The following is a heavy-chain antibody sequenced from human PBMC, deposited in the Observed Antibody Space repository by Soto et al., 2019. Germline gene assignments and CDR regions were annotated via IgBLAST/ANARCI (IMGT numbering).Heavy chain of an antibody. CDR3: ARLYDSGGYWIFDY. V-gene: IGHV4-59*08. D-gene: IGHD3-22*01. CDR2: FYYSGST. J-gene: IGHJ4*02. Sequence: PSETLSLTCTVSGCSISSYYWSWIRQPPGKGLEWIGFFYYSGSTNYNPSLKSRVTISVDTSKNQFSLKLSSVTAADTAVYYCARLYDSGGYWIFDYWGQGTLVTVSS. CDR1: GCSISSYY.